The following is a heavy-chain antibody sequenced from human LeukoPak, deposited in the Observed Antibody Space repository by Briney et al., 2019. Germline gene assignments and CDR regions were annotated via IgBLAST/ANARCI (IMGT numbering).Heavy chain of an antibody. J-gene: IGHJ4*02. CDR2: IYYSGST. D-gene: IGHD3-22*01. V-gene: IGHV4-30-4*01. Sequence: SETLSLTCTVSGGSISSGDYYWSWIRQPPGKGLEWIGYIYYSGSTYYNPSLKSRVTISVDRSKNQFSLKLSSVTAADTAVYYCARVHYYDSSGAYFDYWGQGTLVTVSS. CDR1: GGSISSGDYY. CDR3: ARVHYYDSSGAYFDY.